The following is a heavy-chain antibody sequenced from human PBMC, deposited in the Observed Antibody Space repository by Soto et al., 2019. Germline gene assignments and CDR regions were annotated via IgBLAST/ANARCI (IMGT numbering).Heavy chain of an antibody. Sequence: QVQLVQSGAEVKKPGASVKVSCKASGYTFTSYYMHWVRQAPGQGLEWMGIINPSGGSTSYAQKFQGRVNMTRDTSTSTVYMELSSLRSEDTAVYYCARVYGAAAGTYYYYYGMDVWGQGTTVTVSS. V-gene: IGHV1-46*01. CDR3: ARVYGAAAGTYYYYYGMDV. D-gene: IGHD6-13*01. CDR2: INPSGGST. J-gene: IGHJ6*02. CDR1: GYTFTSYY.